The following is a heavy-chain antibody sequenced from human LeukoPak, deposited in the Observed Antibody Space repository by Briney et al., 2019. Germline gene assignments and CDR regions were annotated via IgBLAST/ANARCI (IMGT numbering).Heavy chain of an antibody. CDR2: ISYDGSNK. Sequence: GGSLRLSCAASGFTFSSYAMHWVRQAPGKGLEWVAVISYDGSNKYYADSVKGRFTISRDNAKNSLYLQMNSLRAEDTAVYYCARDGASGYYDSKGIMYYFDYWGQGTLVTVSS. J-gene: IGHJ4*02. D-gene: IGHD3-22*01. CDR1: GFTFSSYA. CDR3: ARDGASGYYDSKGIMYYFDY. V-gene: IGHV3-30*04.